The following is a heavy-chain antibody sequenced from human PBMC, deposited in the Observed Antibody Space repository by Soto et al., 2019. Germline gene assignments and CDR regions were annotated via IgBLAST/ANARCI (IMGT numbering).Heavy chain of an antibody. V-gene: IGHV3-72*01. Sequence: GGSLRLSCAASGFTFSDHYMEWVRQAPGKGLEWVGRTRNKADSYTTEYAASVRGRFTISRDDSKTSLYLQMNSLKTEDTALYYCATGTVGAMDYWGQGTLVIVSS. CDR3: ATGTVGAMDY. J-gene: IGHJ4*02. D-gene: IGHD1-26*01. CDR1: GFTFSDHY. CDR2: TRNKADSYTT.